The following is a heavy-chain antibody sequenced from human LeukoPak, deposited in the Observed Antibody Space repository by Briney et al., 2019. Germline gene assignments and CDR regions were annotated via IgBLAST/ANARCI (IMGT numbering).Heavy chain of an antibody. J-gene: IGHJ4*02. V-gene: IGHV4-59*01. Sequence: SETLSLTCTVSGGSINSYYWSWIRQPPGKGLEWIGYIYYSGSTNYNPSLKSRVTISVDTSKNQFSLRLSSVTAADTAVYYCARSKDILTGYCFDYWGQETLVTVSS. D-gene: IGHD3-9*01. CDR1: GGSINSYY. CDR2: IYYSGST. CDR3: ARSKDILTGYCFDY.